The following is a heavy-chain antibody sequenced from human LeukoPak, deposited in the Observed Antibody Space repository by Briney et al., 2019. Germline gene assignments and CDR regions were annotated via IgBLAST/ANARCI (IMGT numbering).Heavy chain of an antibody. V-gene: IGHV4-59*01. CDR2: IYYSGST. J-gene: IGHJ4*02. D-gene: IGHD2-2*01. Sequence: SETLSLTCTVYGGSISSYYWSWIRQPPGKGLEWIGYIYYSGSTNYNPSLKSRVTISVDTSKNQFSLKLSSVTAADTAVYYCARDCSSTSCLDYWGQGTLVTVSS. CDR3: ARDCSSTSCLDY. CDR1: GGSISSYY.